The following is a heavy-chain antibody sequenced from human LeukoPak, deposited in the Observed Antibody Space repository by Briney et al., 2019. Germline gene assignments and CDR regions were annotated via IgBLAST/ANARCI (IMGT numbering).Heavy chain of an antibody. D-gene: IGHD6-19*01. J-gene: IGHJ4*02. Sequence: GGSLRLSCAASGFIFSSYGMHWVRQAPGKGLEWVAFIRPDGSDKSYVGSVKGRFTISRYNSKNTLYLQMNSLRPEDTAVYYCGKNDSSSDYWGQGTLVTVSS. CDR1: GFIFSSYG. CDR3: GKNDSSSDY. CDR2: IRPDGSDK. V-gene: IGHV3-30*02.